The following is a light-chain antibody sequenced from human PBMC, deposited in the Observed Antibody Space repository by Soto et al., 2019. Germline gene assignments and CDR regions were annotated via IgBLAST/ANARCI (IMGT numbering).Light chain of an antibody. J-gene: IGKJ2*01. CDR3: QQYNSFSGYT. CDR2: DAS. CDR1: QSINNW. Sequence: DIQMTQYPSTLSASVGDRVTITCRASQSINNWLAWYQQKSGTAPKLLIYDASTLESGVPSRFSGSGSGTEFTLTISSLQPDDFATYYCQQYNSFSGYTFGQGTKVDIK. V-gene: IGKV1-5*01.